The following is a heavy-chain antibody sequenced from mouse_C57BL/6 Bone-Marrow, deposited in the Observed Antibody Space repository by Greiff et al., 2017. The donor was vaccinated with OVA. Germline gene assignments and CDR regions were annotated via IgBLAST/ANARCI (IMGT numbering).Heavy chain of an antibody. Sequence: EVQLQQSGTGLVRPGASVKMSCETSGYTFTSYWMPWVQQRPGQGLEWIGAIYPGNSDTCYTEKFKGRATLTAVTAASTAYLKLSSLTNEDSAVYYCTRSGRYDYDVYYYAMDYWGQGTTVTVSS. CDR2: IYPGNSDT. CDR1: GYTFTSYW. V-gene: IGHV1-5*01. D-gene: IGHD2-4*01. J-gene: IGHJ4*01. CDR3: TRSGRYDYDVYYYAMDY.